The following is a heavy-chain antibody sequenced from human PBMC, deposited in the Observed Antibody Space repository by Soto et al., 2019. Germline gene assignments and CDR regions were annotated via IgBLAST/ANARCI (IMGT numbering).Heavy chain of an antibody. CDR1: GYTFTGYY. CDR2: INPNSGGT. Sequence: GASVKVSCKASGYTFTGYYMHWVRQAPGQGLEWMGWINPNSGGTNYAQKFQGRVTMTRDTPISTAYMELSRLRSDDTAVYYCARDPLYCSSTSCYSYGMDVWGQGTTVTVSS. D-gene: IGHD2-2*02. CDR3: ARDPLYCSSTSCYSYGMDV. J-gene: IGHJ6*02. V-gene: IGHV1-2*02.